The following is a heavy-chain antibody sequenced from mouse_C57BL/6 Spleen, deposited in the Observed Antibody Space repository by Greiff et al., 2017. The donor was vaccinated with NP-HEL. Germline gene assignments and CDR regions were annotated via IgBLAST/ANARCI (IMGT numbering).Heavy chain of an antibody. D-gene: IGHD1-1*01. CDR2: ISYSGST. CDR3: ARRDYGSSYWYFDV. Sequence: EVMLVESGPGLAKPSQTLSLTCSVTGYSITSDYWNWIRKFPGNKLEYMGYISYSGSTYYNPSLKSRLSITRDTSKNQYYLQLNSVTTEDTATYYCARRDYGSSYWYFDVWGTGTTVTVSS. CDR1: GYSITSDY. J-gene: IGHJ1*03. V-gene: IGHV3-8*01.